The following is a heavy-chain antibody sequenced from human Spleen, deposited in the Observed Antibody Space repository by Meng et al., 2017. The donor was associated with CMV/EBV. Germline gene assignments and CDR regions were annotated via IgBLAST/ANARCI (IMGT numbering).Heavy chain of an antibody. CDR3: ARGSGITGTVDY. CDR2: INHSGST. Sequence: LTCAFYGGSFSGYYWSWIRQPPGKGLEWIGEINHSGSTNYNPSLKSRVTISVDTSKNQFSLKLSSVTAADTAVYYCARGSGITGTVDYWGQGTLVTVSS. J-gene: IGHJ4*02. V-gene: IGHV4-34*01. CDR1: GGSFSGYY. D-gene: IGHD1-7*01.